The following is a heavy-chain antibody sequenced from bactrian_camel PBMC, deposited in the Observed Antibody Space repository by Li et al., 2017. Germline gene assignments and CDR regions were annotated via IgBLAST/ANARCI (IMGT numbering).Heavy chain of an antibody. CDR1: GDTSNSAC. CDR2: IDSRGIT. Sequence: QVQLVESGGGSVQAGGSQRLSCSVYGDTSNSACMAWFREAPGKEREGLATIDSRGITAYADSVKGRFTISKDNVLNILYLQMDNLKPEDSATYRCAASWDVTAREALGSIASPEFGYWGEGTQVTVS. V-gene: IGHV3S1*01. J-gene: IGHJ6*01. D-gene: IGHD3*01. CDR3: AASWDVTAREALGSIASPEFGY.